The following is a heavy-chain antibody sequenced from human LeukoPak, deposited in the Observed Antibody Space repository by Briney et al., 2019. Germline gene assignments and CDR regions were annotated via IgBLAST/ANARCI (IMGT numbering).Heavy chain of an antibody. CDR2: MNPNSGNT. CDR1: GYTFTSYD. D-gene: IGHD3-10*01. CDR3: ARVRGITMVRGVITHYGMDV. V-gene: IGHV1-8*01. Sequence: GASVKVSCKASGYTFTSYDINWVRQATGQGLEWMGWMNPNSGNTGYAQKFQGRVTMTRNTSISTAYMELSSLRSEDTAVYYCARVRGITMVRGVITHYGMDVWGQGTTVTVSS. J-gene: IGHJ6*02.